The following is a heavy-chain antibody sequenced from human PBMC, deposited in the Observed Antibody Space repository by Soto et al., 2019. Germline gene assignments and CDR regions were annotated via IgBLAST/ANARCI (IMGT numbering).Heavy chain of an antibody. Sequence: QVLVQESGPGLVKPSQTLSLTCAVSGGSISSGDYYWNWMRQHPGKGLEWIGYISNSGSTYYNPSLKRRVSISINTSKNQFSLKLSSVTAADTALYYCARLYYYGMAVWGQGTTVTVSS. V-gene: IGHV4-31*11. CDR2: ISNSGST. CDR3: ARLYYYGMAV. CDR1: GGSISSGDYY. J-gene: IGHJ6*02.